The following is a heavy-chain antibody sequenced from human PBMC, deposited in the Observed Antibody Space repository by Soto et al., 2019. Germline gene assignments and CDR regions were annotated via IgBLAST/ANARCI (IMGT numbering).Heavy chain of an antibody. Sequence: SVKVSCKASGGTFSSYTISWVRQAPGQGLEWMGRIIPILGIANYAQKFQGRVTITADKSTSTAYMELSSLRSEDTAVYYCARARGILTGHYYFVYWGQGTLVTVSS. D-gene: IGHD3-9*01. CDR2: IIPILGIA. J-gene: IGHJ4*02. V-gene: IGHV1-69*02. CDR1: GGTFSSYT. CDR3: ARARGILTGHYYFVY.